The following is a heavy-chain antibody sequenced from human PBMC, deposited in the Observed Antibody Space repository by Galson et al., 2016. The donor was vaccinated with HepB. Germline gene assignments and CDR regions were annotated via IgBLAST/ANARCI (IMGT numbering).Heavy chain of an antibody. Sequence: TLSLTCTVSGDSVSSGRYYWNWIRQPPGKGLEWIGNMYHRGSTNYNPSLKSRVTISVDTSKNQFSLKLSSVTAADTAVYYCARGGGSASNEFEYWGQGTLVPVSS. CDR1: GDSVSSGRYY. D-gene: IGHD2-15*01. J-gene: IGHJ4*02. CDR2: MYHRGST. V-gene: IGHV4-61*01. CDR3: ARGGGSASNEFEY.